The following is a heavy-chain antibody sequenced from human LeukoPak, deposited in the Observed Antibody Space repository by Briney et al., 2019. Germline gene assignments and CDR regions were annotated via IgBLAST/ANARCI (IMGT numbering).Heavy chain of an antibody. CDR3: ATHYDVLTGYAAAAFDI. CDR2: IYYSGTT. J-gene: IGHJ3*02. V-gene: IGHV4-59*08. Sequence: SETLSLTCTVSGGSISPYYWSWIRQPPGKGQEWIGYIYYSGTTHYNPSLESRVTMSVDTSKNQFSLKLSSVTAADTAVYYCATHYDVLTGYAAAAFDIWGQGTMVTVSS. D-gene: IGHD3-9*01. CDR1: GGSISPYY.